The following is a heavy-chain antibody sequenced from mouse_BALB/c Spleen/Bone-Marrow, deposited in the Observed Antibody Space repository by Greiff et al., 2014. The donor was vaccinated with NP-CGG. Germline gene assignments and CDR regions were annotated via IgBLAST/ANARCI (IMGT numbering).Heavy chain of an antibody. D-gene: IGHD1-2*01. V-gene: IGHV2-9*02. CDR1: GFSLTSYG. Sequence: QVQLQQSGPGLVAPSQSLSISCTVSGFSLTSYGVHWVRQPPGKGLEWLGVIWADGSTNYNSALMSRLSISKDNSKSQVFLKMNSLQTDDTAMYYCARITTATGAKDYWGQGTSVTVSS. CDR2: IWADGST. J-gene: IGHJ4*01. CDR3: ARITTATGAKDY.